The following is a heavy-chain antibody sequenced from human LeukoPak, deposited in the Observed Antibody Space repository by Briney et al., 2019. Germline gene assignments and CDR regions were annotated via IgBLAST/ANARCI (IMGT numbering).Heavy chain of an antibody. Sequence: GESRKFSCKGSGYSFPSYWIGWGGQPPGKGLGWMGIIYPGDSDTRYSPSFQGQATISADKSISTAYLQWSSLKASDTGMYYCARTGYDFWSGKVLGGYYYMDFWGKGTTVTVSS. J-gene: IGHJ6*03. CDR3: ARTGYDFWSGKVLGGYYYMDF. V-gene: IGHV5-51*01. D-gene: IGHD3-3*01. CDR1: GYSFPSYW. CDR2: IYPGDSDT.